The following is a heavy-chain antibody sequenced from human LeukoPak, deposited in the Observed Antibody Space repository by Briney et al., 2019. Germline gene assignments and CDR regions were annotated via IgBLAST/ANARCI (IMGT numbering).Heavy chain of an antibody. D-gene: IGHD1-26*01. V-gene: IGHV4-39*07. CDR1: GGSISSSSYY. CDR2: IYYSGST. CDR3: ARDLGRGLEWELLGYYFDY. Sequence: SETLSLTCTVSGGSISSSSYYWGWIRQPPGKGLEWIGSIYYSGSTYYNPSLKSRVTISVDTSKNQFSLKLSSVTAADTAVYHCARDLGRGLEWELLGYYFDYWGQGTLVTVSS. J-gene: IGHJ4*02.